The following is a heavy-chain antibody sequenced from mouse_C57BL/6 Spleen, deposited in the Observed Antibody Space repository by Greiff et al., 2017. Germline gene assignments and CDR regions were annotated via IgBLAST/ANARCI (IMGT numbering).Heavy chain of an antibody. CDR1: GYAFSSYW. D-gene: IGHD2-3*01. CDR3: ARDGYYFYAMDY. J-gene: IGHJ4*01. CDR2: IYPGDGDT. Sequence: QVQLKESGAELVKPGASVKISCKASGYAFSSYWMNWVKQRPGKGLEWIGQIYPGDGDTNYNGKFKGKATLTADKSSSTAYMQLSRLTSEDSAVYFCARDGYYFYAMDYWGQGTSVTVSS. V-gene: IGHV1-80*01.